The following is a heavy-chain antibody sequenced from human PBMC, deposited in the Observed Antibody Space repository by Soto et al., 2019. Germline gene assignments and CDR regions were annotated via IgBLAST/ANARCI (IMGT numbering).Heavy chain of an antibody. CDR2: ISYDGSNK. J-gene: IGHJ4*02. CDR1: GFTFSSYG. D-gene: IGHD6-19*01. V-gene: IGHV3-30*18. CDR3: AKAVAGSFDY. Sequence: GGSLRLSCAASGFTFSSYGMHWVRQAPGKGLEWVAVISYDGSNKYYADSVKGRFTISGDNSKNTLYLQMNSLRAEDTAVYYCAKAVAGSFDYWGQGTLVTVSS.